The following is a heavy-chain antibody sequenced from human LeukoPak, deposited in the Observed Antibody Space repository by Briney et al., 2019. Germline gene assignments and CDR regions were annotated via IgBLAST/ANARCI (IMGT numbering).Heavy chain of an antibody. V-gene: IGHV3-7*03. J-gene: IGHJ4*02. CDR2: IKQDGSEK. CDR3: AKDTGSDDYGDYGPFDY. Sequence: GGSLRLSCAASGFTFSSYWMSWVRQAPGKGLEWVANIKQDGSEKYYVDSVKGRFTISRDNAKNSLYLQMNSLRAEDTALYYCAKDTGSDDYGDYGPFDYWGQGTLVTVSS. CDR1: GFTFSSYW. D-gene: IGHD4-17*01.